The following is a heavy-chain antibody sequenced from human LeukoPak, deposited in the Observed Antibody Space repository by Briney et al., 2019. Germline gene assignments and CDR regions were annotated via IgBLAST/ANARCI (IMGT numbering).Heavy chain of an antibody. CDR2: IYYSGST. Sequence: PSGTLSLTCTVSGGSISSYYWSWIRQPPGKGLEWIGYIYYSGSTNYNPSLKSRVTISVDTSKNQFSLKLSSVTAADTAVYYCARTTPDIVVVPAAPRGAFDIWGQGTMVTVSS. V-gene: IGHV4-59*01. D-gene: IGHD2-2*01. J-gene: IGHJ3*02. CDR1: GGSISSYY. CDR3: ARTTPDIVVVPAAPRGAFDI.